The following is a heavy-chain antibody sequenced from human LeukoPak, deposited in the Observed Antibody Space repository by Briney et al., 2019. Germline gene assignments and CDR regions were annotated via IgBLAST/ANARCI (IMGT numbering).Heavy chain of an antibody. CDR2: IYHSGST. J-gene: IGHJ3*02. CDR3: ARDLYYYDLRAFDI. V-gene: IGHV4-4*02. Sequence: GSLRLSCAASEFTFSTYHMHWVRQPPGKGLEWIGEIYHSGSTNYNPSLKSRVTISVDKSKNQFSLKLSSVTAADTAVYYCARDLYYYDLRAFDIWGQGTMVTVSS. CDR1: EFTFSTYHM. D-gene: IGHD3-22*01.